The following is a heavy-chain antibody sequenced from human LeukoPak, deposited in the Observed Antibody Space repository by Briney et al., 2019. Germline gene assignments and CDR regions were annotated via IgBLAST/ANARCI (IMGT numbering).Heavy chain of an antibody. CDR1: GGSFSGYY. J-gene: IGHJ1*01. V-gene: IGHV4-34*01. CDR2: INHSGST. D-gene: IGHD6-19*01. CDR3: ARPYSSGWYRYFQH. Sequence: SETVSLTCAVYGGSFSGYYWSWIRQPPGKGLEWIGEINHSGSTNYNPSLKSRVTISVDTSKNQFSLKLSSVTAADTAVYYCARPYSSGWYRYFQHWGQGTLVTVSS.